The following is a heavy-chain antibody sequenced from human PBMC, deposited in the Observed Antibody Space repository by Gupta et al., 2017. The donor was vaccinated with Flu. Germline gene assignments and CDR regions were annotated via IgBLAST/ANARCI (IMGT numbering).Heavy chain of an antibody. CDR3: ARARRQQLIDY. V-gene: IGHV4-59*08. J-gene: IGHJ4*02. CDR1: GDSIISYY. Sequence: QVQLRGSGPGLVKPSETLSLTCSFSGDSIISYYWNWVRQSPGKGLEWIGYIHYSGSTNYNPSLKSRLTISVDTAKRQFSLRLSSVTAADTAVYYCARARRQQLIDYWGQGTLVTVSS. D-gene: IGHD6-13*01. CDR2: IHYSGST.